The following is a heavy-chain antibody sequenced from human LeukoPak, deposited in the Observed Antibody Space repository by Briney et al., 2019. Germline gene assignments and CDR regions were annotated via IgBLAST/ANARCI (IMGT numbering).Heavy chain of an antibody. CDR1: GFTFSSYA. Sequence: GGSLRLSCAASGFTFSSYAMSWVRQAPGKGLEWVSAISGSGGSTYYADPVKGRFIISRDNSKNTLYLQMNSLRAEDTAVYYCAKLVATIINWFDSWGQGTLVTVSS. V-gene: IGHV3-23*01. D-gene: IGHD5-12*01. J-gene: IGHJ5*01. CDR3: AKLVATIINWFDS. CDR2: ISGSGGST.